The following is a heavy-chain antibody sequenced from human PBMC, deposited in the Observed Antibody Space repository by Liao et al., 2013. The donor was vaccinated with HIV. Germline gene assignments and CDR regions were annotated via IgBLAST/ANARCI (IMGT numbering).Heavy chain of an antibody. CDR1: GGSISSYY. CDR3: ARALPSKGGSGFLWRLYP. V-gene: IGHV4-4*07. CDR2: VYTSGS. D-gene: IGHD2-21*01. J-gene: IGHJ5*02. Sequence: QVQLQESGPGLVKPSETLTLTCTVSGGSISSYYWSWIRQPAGKGLEWIGRVYTSGSISNPSLKRRVAMSVDTSKSQFSLKLTSVTAADTAVYYCARALPSKGGSGFLWRLYPSGPGTLVTVSS.